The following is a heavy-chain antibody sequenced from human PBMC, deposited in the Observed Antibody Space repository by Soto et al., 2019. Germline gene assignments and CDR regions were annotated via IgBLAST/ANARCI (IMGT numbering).Heavy chain of an antibody. CDR3: ARSGFGWTIAAAGSVDY. V-gene: IGHV4-31*03. Sequence: QVQLQESGPGLVKPSQTLSLTCTVSGGSISSGGYYWSWIRQHPGKGLEWIGYLYYSGSTYYNPSLKSRVTISVDTSKNQFSLKLSSVTAADTAVYYCARSGFGWTIAAAGSVDYWGQGTLVTVSS. J-gene: IGHJ4*02. CDR1: GGSISSGGYY. D-gene: IGHD6-13*01. CDR2: LYYSGST.